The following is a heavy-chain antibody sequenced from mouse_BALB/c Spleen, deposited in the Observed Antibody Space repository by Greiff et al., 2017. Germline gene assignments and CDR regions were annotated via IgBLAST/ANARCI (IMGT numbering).Heavy chain of an antibody. Sequence: EVKLMESGPGLVKPSQSLSLTCTVTGYSITSDYAWNWIRQFPGNKLEWMGYISYSGSTSYNPSLKSRISITRDTSKNQFFLQLNSVTTEDTATYYCERGGGDGYFEVWGAGTTVTVSS. CDR1: GYSITSDYA. CDR2: ISYSGST. V-gene: IGHV3-2*02. CDR3: ERGGGDGYFEV. J-gene: IGHJ1*01. D-gene: IGHD1-1*02.